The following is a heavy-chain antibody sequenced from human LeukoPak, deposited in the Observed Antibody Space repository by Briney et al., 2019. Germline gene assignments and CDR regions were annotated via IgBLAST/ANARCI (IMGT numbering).Heavy chain of an antibody. V-gene: IGHV1-46*03. Sequence: GASVKVSCKXSGYTFTSYYMHWVRQAPGQGLEWMGIINPSGGSTSYSQKFQGRVTMTRDTSTSTVYMELSSLRSEDTAVYYCARDGLLWFGELIWGQGTLVTVSS. CDR2: INPSGGST. CDR1: GYTFTSYY. D-gene: IGHD3-10*01. CDR3: ARDGLLWFGELI. J-gene: IGHJ4*02.